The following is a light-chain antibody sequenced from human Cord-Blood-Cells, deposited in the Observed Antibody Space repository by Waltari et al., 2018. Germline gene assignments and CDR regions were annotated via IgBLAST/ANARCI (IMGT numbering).Light chain of an antibody. V-gene: IGKV1-39*01. CDR2: AAS. Sequence: DIQMTQSPSSLSASVGDRVPITCRASQSISSYLNWYQQKPGNAPKLLFYAASSLQSGVPSRFSGSGSGTDFTLTISSLQPEDFATYYCQQSYSTPYTFGHGTKLEIK. J-gene: IGKJ2*01. CDR3: QQSYSTPYT. CDR1: QSISSY.